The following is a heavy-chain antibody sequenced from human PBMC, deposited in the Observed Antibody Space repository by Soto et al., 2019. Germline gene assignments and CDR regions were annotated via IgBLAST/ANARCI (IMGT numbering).Heavy chain of an antibody. CDR2: TYFRSKWHY. D-gene: IGHD6-19*01. V-gene: IGHV6-1*01. J-gene: IGHJ5*02. CDR1: GDSVSSNSAA. Sequence: SQTLSLTCAISGDSVSSNSAAWNWNRQSPSRGLEWLGRTYFRSKWHYGYAVSVRSRITIKPDTSKNQFSLQLNSVTPEDTAVYYCARSDQWLATWRQGTLVTVSS. CDR3: ARSDQWLAT.